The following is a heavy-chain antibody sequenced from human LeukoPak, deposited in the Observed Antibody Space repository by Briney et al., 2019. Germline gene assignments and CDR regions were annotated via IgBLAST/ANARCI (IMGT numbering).Heavy chain of an antibody. CDR3: ARDYPTNYYYYYMDV. CDR2: ISSSSSYI. CDR1: GFTFSSYS. J-gene: IGHJ6*03. V-gene: IGHV3-21*01. Sequence: GGSLRLSCAASGFTFSSYSMNWVRQAPGKGLEWVSSISSSSSYIYYADSVKGRFTISRDKAKNSLYLQMNSLRAEDTAVYYCARDYPTNYYYYYMDVWGKGTTVTVSS.